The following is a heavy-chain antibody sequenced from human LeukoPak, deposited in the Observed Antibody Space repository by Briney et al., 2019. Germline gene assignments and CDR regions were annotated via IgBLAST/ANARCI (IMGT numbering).Heavy chain of an antibody. CDR3: ARGRGQLWLRGYYFDY. D-gene: IGHD5-18*01. J-gene: IGHJ4*02. Sequence: GSLRLSCAASGFTFSDYYMSWIRQPPGKGLEWIGEINHSGSTNYHPSLKSRVTISVDTSKNQFSLKLSSVTAADTAVYYCARGRGQLWLRGYYFDYWGQGTLVTASS. CDR1: GFTFSDYY. V-gene: IGHV4-34*01. CDR2: INHSGST.